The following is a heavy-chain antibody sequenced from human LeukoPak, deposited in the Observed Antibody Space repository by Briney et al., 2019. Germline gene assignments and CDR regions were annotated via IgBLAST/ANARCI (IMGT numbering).Heavy chain of an antibody. V-gene: IGHV4-4*07. CDR1: GDSISSYY. Sequence: SETLSLTCTVSGDSISSYYWTWIRQPAGKGLEWIGRISTSGSTNYNPSLRSRVTMSVDTSKNQFSLKMSSVTAADTAVYYCARMTSSGWYAAGYYFDYWGQGTLVTVSS. CDR3: ARMTSSGWYAAGYYFDY. CDR2: ISTSGST. D-gene: IGHD6-19*01. J-gene: IGHJ4*02.